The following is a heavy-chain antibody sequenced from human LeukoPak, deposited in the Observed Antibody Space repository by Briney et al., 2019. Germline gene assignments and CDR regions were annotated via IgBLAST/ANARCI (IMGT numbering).Heavy chain of an antibody. V-gene: IGHV3-48*04. Sequence: GGSLRLSCVVSGFTFSSYDMHWVRQAPGKGLEWVSYISSSGSTIYYADSVKGRFTISRDNAKNSLYLQMNSLRAEDTAVYYCARDSSSWAHYFDYWGQGTLVTVSS. D-gene: IGHD6-13*01. CDR3: ARDSSSWAHYFDY. J-gene: IGHJ4*02. CDR1: GFTFSSYD. CDR2: ISSSGSTI.